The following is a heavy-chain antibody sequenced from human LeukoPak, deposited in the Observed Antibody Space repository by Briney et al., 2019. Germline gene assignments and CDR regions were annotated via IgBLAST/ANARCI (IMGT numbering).Heavy chain of an antibody. Sequence: ASVKVSCKASEYTFTNYDINWVRQATGQGLEWMGYMNPNSGNTGYAQKLQGRVTITSDTPISTAYMELSSLRSEDTAVYFCAREGLDYWGQGTLVTVSS. CDR3: AREGLDY. CDR1: EYTFTNYD. J-gene: IGHJ4*02. V-gene: IGHV1-8*03. CDR2: MNPNSGNT.